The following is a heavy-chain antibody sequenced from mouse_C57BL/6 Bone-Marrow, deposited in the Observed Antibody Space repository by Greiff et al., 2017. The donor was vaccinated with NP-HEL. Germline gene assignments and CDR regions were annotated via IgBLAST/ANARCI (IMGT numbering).Heavy chain of an antibody. Sequence: VHLVESGAELVRPGASVTLSCKASGYTFTDYEMHWVKQTPVHGLEWIGAIDPETGGTAYNQKFKGKAILTADKSSSTAYMELRSLTSEDSAVYYCKRRGGGLDYWGQGTTLTVSS. V-gene: IGHV1-15*01. CDR2: IDPETGGT. CDR3: KRRGGGLDY. J-gene: IGHJ2*01. CDR1: GYTFTDYE.